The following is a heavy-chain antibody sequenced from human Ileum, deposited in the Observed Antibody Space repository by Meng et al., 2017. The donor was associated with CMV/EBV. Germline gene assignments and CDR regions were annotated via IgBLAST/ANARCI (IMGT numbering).Heavy chain of an antibody. CDR2: VYDSADI. D-gene: IGHD4-11*01. V-gene: IGHV4-59*01. Sequence: GPLRLSCTVSGASITTYYWSWIRQSPGKGLEWIGYVYDSADIKYNPSLKSRVTISADTSKNEFSLKLRSVNAADTAVYYCARVLHDHSWEMDVWGQGTTVTVSS. CDR3: ARVLHDHSWEMDV. CDR1: GASITTYY. J-gene: IGHJ6*02.